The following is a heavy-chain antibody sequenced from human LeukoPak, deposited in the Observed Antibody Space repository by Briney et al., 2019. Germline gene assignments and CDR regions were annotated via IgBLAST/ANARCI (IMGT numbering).Heavy chain of an antibody. Sequence: GGSLRLSCAASGFTFSDYYMSWIRQAPGKGLEWVSYISSSGSTIYYADSVKGRFTISRDNAKNSLYLQMNSLRAEDTAVYYCARSGLTGSGYSYGYYFDYWGQGTWSPSPQ. D-gene: IGHD5-18*01. CDR2: ISSSGSTI. V-gene: IGHV3-11*04. CDR3: ARSGLTGSGYSYGYYFDY. CDR1: GFTFSDYY. J-gene: IGHJ4*02.